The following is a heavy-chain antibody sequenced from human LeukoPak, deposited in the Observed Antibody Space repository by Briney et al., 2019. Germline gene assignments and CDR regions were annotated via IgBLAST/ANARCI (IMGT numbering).Heavy chain of an antibody. V-gene: IGHV1-69*04. CDR3: ARNDYGDY. J-gene: IGHJ4*02. CDR2: IIPILGIA. Sequence: SVKVSCKASGYTFTSYAMNWVRQAPGQGLEWMGRIIPILGIASYAQKFRGRVTITADKSTSTALMELSSLRSEDAAVYYCARNDYGDYWGQGTLVTVSS. CDR1: GYTFTSYA.